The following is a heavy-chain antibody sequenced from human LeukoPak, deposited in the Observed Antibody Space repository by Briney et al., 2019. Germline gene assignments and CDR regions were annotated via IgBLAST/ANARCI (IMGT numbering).Heavy chain of an antibody. Sequence: SQTLSLTCTVSGGSISSGGYYWSWIRQPPGKGLEWIGYIYYSGSTYYNPSLKSRVAISVDTSKNQFSLKLSSVTAADTAVYYCARADNSYDILTGYRDAFDIWGQGTMVTVSS. CDR3: ARADNSYDILTGYRDAFDI. CDR2: IYYSGST. V-gene: IGHV4-31*03. J-gene: IGHJ3*02. CDR1: GGSISSGGYY. D-gene: IGHD3-9*01.